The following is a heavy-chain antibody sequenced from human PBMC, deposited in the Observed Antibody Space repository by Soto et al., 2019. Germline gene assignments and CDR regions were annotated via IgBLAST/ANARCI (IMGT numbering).Heavy chain of an antibody. CDR3: ARASYYSDSFGYFLDS. J-gene: IGHJ4*02. V-gene: IGHV4-59*01. D-gene: IGHD3-22*01. CDR2: IYYSGST. Sequence: SETLSLTCTVSGGSISPYYWSWIRQTPGKGLEWIAYIYYSGSTNYNPSLKSRVTISVDTSKNQCSLKLSSVTAADTAVYYCARASYYSDSFGYFLDSWGQGTLVTVSS. CDR1: GGSISPYY.